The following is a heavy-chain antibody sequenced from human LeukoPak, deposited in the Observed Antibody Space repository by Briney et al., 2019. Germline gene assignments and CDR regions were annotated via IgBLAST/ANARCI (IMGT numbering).Heavy chain of an antibody. CDR1: GYSFTNYW. D-gene: IGHD2-15*01. V-gene: IGHV5-51*01. CDR2: IYPGDSDS. Sequence: GESLKISCKGSGYSFTNYWIGWVRQMPGKGLEWMGIIYPGDSDSRYSPSFQGQVTISADKSISTAYLQWSSLKASDTAMYYCARLLGCSGGSCYREYGMDVWGQGTTVTVSS. J-gene: IGHJ6*02. CDR3: ARLLGCSGGSCYREYGMDV.